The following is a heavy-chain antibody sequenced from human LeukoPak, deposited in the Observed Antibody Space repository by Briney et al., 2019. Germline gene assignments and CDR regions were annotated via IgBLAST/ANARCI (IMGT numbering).Heavy chain of an antibody. CDR2: INPSGGST. J-gene: IGHJ4*02. CDR1: GYTFTSYY. V-gene: IGHV1-46*01. CDR3: ARDDRGDLLRFLEWLLYY. Sequence: ASVKVPCKASGYTFTSYYMHWVRQPPGQGLEWMGIINPSGGSTSYAQKFQGRVTMTRDTSTSTVYMELSSLRSEDTAVYYCARDDRGDLLRFLEWLLYYWGQGTLVTVSS. D-gene: IGHD3-3*01.